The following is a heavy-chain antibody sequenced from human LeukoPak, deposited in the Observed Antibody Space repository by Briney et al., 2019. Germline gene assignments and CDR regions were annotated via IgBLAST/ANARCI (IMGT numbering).Heavy chain of an antibody. Sequence: SETLSLTCAVSGYSISSGDYWGWIRQSPGKGLEWIGSIYHSGSTYYNPSLKSRVTISVDTSKNQFSLKLSSVTAADTAVYYCARHRHYYDSSGYAFDQWGQGTLVTVSS. CDR2: IYHSGST. CDR1: GYSISSGDY. CDR3: ARHRHYYDSSGYAFDQ. D-gene: IGHD3-22*01. J-gene: IGHJ4*02. V-gene: IGHV4-38-2*01.